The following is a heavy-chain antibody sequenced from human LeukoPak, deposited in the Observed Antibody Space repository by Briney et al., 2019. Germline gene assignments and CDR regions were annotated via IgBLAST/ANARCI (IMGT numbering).Heavy chain of an antibody. CDR2: IKEDGSEK. D-gene: IGHD3-10*01. Sequence: GGSLRLSCAASGFTFSSYWMSWVRQAPGKGLEWVANIKEDGSEKYVDSVKGRFTISRDNAKKSLYLQINSLRAEDTALYYCARDEITMVRGLIITRNDYWGQGTLVTVSS. J-gene: IGHJ4*02. V-gene: IGHV3-7*03. CDR3: ARDEITMVRGLIITRNDY. CDR1: GFTFSSYW.